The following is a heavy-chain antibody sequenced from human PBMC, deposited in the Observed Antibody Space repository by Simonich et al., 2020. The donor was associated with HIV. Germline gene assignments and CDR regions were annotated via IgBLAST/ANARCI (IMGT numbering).Heavy chain of an antibody. CDR3: ARRDRELILYFDY. D-gene: IGHD3-3*01. V-gene: IGHV4-34*01. CDR1: GGSFSGYY. CDR2: INHSENT. J-gene: IGHJ4*02. Sequence: QVQLQQWGAGLLKPSETLSLTCAVYGGSFSGYYWSWIRQPPGKGLEWIGEINHSENTHYKASLNSRATISVDKSKNQFSLKLSSVTAADTAIYYCARRDRELILYFDYWGQGNLVTVSS.